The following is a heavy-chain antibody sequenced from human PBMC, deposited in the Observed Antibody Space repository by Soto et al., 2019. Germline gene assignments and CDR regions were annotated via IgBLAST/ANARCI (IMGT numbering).Heavy chain of an antibody. V-gene: IGHV4-59*01. D-gene: IGHD3-22*01. J-gene: IGHJ3*02. CDR1: GVPISSYA. CDR3: ARTNGYYYDSSGYYYGAFDI. Sequence: LGTLSLTCICSGVPISSYAWSWLRQPPGKGLEWIGHIYYSGSTNYNPSLKSRVTISVDTSKNQFSLKLSSVTAADTAVYYCARTNGYYYDSSGYYYGAFDIWGQGTMVT. CDR2: IYYSGST.